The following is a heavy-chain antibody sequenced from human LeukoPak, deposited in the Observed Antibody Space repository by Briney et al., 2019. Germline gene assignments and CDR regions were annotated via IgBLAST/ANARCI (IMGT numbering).Heavy chain of an antibody. CDR2: IYYSGST. V-gene: IGHV4-31*03. CDR1: GGSISSGGYY. J-gene: IGHJ5*02. D-gene: IGHD3-3*01. Sequence: RPSETLSLTCTVSGGSISSGGYYWSWIRQHPGKGLEWIGYIYYSGSTYYNPSLKSRVTISVDTSKNQFSLKLSSVTAADTAVYYGARDHGSGGGFDPWGQGTLVTVSS. CDR3: ARDHGSGGGFDP.